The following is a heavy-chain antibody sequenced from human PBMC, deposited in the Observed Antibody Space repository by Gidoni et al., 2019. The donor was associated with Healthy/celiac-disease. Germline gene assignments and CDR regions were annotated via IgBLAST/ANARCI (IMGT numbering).Heavy chain of an antibody. J-gene: IGHJ4*02. Sequence: EVQLVESGGGLVKPGGSLSLSCAPSAFTFSSYSMNWVRQAQGKGLEWVSSISSSSSYIYYADSVKGRFTISRDNAKNSLYLQMNSLRAEDTAVYYCARAQTGTSDYWGQGTLVTVSS. CDR2: ISSSSSYI. V-gene: IGHV3-21*01. CDR1: AFTFSSYS. CDR3: ARAQTGTSDY. D-gene: IGHD1-7*01.